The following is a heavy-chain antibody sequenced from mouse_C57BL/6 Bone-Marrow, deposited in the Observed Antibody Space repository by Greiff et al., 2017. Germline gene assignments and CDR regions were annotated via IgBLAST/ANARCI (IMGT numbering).Heavy chain of an antibody. Sequence: EVNVVESGGGLVKPGGSLKLSCAASGFTFSSYAMSWVRQTPEKRLEWVATISDGGSYTYYPDNVKGRFTISRANAKNNLYLQMSHLKSEDTAMYYCARDRRDYYGSSPYARDCWGQGTSVTVSS. V-gene: IGHV5-4*01. CDR3: ARDRRDYYGSSPYARDC. J-gene: IGHJ4*01. D-gene: IGHD1-1*01. CDR1: GFTFSSYA. CDR2: ISDGGSYT.